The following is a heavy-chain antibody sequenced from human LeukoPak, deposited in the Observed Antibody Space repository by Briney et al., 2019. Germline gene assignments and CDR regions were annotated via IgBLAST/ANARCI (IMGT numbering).Heavy chain of an antibody. Sequence: PGGSLRLSCAASGFTFSSYGVHWVRQAPGKGLEWVAVIWYDGSNKYYADSVKGRFTISRDNSKNTLYLQMNSLRAEDTAVYYCARDQARRIAAAGTFDYWGQGTLVTVSS. CDR2: IWYDGSNK. CDR3: ARDQARRIAAAGTFDY. J-gene: IGHJ4*02. V-gene: IGHV3-33*01. CDR1: GFTFSSYG. D-gene: IGHD6-13*01.